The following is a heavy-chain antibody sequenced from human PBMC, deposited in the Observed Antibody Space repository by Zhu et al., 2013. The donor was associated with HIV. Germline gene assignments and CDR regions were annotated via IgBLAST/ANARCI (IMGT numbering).Heavy chain of an antibody. V-gene: IGHV1-2*02. J-gene: IGHJ6*02. Sequence: QVQLVQSGAEVQKPGASVRISCKASGYTFTGYYIHWVRQAPGQGLEWVGWINPKSGGTNSAQKFRGRVTMTRDTSISTAYLDLSRLRSDDTAVYFCAKMREKLVRGGMDVWGQGTTVTVSS. CDR3: AKMREKLVRGGMDV. D-gene: IGHD1-1*01. CDR1: GYTFTGYY. CDR2: INPKSGGT.